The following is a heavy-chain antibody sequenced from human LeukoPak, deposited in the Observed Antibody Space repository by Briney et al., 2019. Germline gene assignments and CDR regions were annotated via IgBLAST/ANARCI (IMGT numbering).Heavy chain of an antibody. CDR1: GGSISSSSYY. Sequence: SETLSLTCTVSGGSISSSSYYWGWIRQPPGKGLEWIGSIYYSGSTDYNPSLKSRVTISVDTSKNQFSLKLSSVTAADTAVYYCARAGSGDYYYYYMDVWGKGTTVTVSS. D-gene: IGHD7-27*01. V-gene: IGHV4-39*07. CDR3: ARAGSGDYYYYYMDV. J-gene: IGHJ6*03. CDR2: IYYSGST.